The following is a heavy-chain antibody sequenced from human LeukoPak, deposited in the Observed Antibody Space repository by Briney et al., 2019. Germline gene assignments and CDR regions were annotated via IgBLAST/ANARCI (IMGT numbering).Heavy chain of an antibody. CDR3: AKDKAGWIDGYLDY. CDR2: IYSGGST. D-gene: IGHD2-2*03. V-gene: IGHV3-53*01. Sequence: GGSLRLSYAASGFTVSSNYMSWVRQAPGKGLEWVSVIYSGGSTYYADSVKGRFTISRDNSKNTLYLQMNSLRAEDTAVYYCAKDKAGWIDGYLDYWGQGTLVTVSS. CDR1: GFTVSSNY. J-gene: IGHJ4*02.